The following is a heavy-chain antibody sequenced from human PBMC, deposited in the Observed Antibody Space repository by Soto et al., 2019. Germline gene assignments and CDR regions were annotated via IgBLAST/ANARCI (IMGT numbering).Heavy chain of an antibody. J-gene: IGHJ3*02. V-gene: IGHV1-24*01. D-gene: IGHD2-2*01. CDR3: ATPFSIVVVPAAIPLAFDI. CDR2: FDPEDGET. Sequence: GASVKVSCKVSGYTLTELSMHWVRQAPGKGLEWMGGFDPEDGETIYAQKFQGRVTMTEDTSTDTAYMELSSLRSEDTAVYYCATPFSIVVVPAAIPLAFDIWGQGTMVTVS. CDR1: GYTLTELS.